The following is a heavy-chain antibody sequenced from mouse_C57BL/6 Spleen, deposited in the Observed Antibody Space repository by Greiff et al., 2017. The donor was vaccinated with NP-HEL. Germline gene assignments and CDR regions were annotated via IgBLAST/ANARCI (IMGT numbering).Heavy chain of an antibody. CDR3: ARLGGDYDFYWYFDV. CDR1: GFTFSDYG. J-gene: IGHJ1*01. V-gene: IGHV5-17*01. CDR2: ISSGSSTI. Sequence: EVKLVESGGGLVKPGGSLKLSCAASGFTFSDYGMHWVRQAPEKGLEWVAYISSGSSTIYYADTVKGRFTISRDNAKNTLFLQMTSLRSEDTAMYYCARLGGDYDFYWYFDVWGAGTTVTVSS. D-gene: IGHD2-4*01.